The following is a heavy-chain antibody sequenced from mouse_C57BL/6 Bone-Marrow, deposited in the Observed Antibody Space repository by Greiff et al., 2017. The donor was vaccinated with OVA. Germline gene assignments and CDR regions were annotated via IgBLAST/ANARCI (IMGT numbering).Heavy chain of an antibody. D-gene: IGHD1-1*01. CDR3: ARQDCYGSNQFAY. V-gene: IGHV5-6*01. J-gene: IGHJ3*01. CDR2: ISSGGSYT. CDR1: GFTFSSYG. Sequence: EVKLMESGGDLVKPGGSLKLSCAASGFTFSSYGMSWVRQTPDKRLEWVATISSGGSYTYYPDSVKGRFTISRDNAKNTLYLQMSSLKSEDTAMYYCARQDCYGSNQFAYWGQGTLVTVSA.